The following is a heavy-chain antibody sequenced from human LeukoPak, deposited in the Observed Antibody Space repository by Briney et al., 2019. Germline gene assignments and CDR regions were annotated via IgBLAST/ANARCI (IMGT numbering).Heavy chain of an antibody. V-gene: IGHV1-2*06. CDR2: INPNSGGT. CDR1: GYTFTGYY. J-gene: IGHJ3*02. CDR3: ARRRNVDTAMVTHDAFDI. D-gene: IGHD5-18*01. Sequence: ASVKVSCKASGYTFTGYYMHWVRQAPGQGLEWMGRINPNSGGTNYAQKFQGRVTMTRDTSISTAYMELSRLRSDDTAVYYCARRRNVDTAMVTHDAFDIWGLGTMVTVSS.